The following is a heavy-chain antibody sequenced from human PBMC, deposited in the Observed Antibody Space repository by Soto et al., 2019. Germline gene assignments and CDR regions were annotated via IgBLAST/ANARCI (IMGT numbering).Heavy chain of an antibody. CDR1: GFTFSSNA. J-gene: IGHJ6*02. CDR3: AKDGWFGDHARYYYGMDV. V-gene: IGHV3-23*01. D-gene: IGHD3-10*01. CDR2: ISGSGGST. Sequence: EVQLLESGGGWVQPGGSLRLSCAASGFTFSSNAMSWVPQPPGKGLEWVSAISGSGGSTYYADSVKGRFTISRDNSKNTLYLQMNSLRAEDTAVYYCAKDGWFGDHARYYYGMDVWGQGTTVTVSS.